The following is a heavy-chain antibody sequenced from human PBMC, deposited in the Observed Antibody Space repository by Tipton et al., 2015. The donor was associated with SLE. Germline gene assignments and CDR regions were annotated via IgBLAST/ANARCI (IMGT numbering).Heavy chain of an antibody. CDR3: AREDCSSTSCHGGLFDY. D-gene: IGHD2-2*01. J-gene: IGHJ4*02. V-gene: IGHV4-39*07. CDR1: GGSISSGSYY. CDR2: INHSGST. Sequence: LRLSCTVSGGSISSGSYYWSWIRQPPGKGLEWIGEINHSGSTNYNPSLKSRVTISVDTSKNQFSLKLSSVTAADTAVYYCAREDCSSTSCHGGLFDYWGQGTLVTVSS.